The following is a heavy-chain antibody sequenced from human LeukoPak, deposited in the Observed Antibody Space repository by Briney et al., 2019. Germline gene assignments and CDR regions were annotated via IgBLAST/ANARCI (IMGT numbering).Heavy chain of an antibody. CDR1: GYTFTAYY. V-gene: IGHV1-2*02. J-gene: IGHJ5*02. Sequence: ASMKVSCKASGYTFTAYYIHWVRQAPGQGLEWMGWIDPNSGDTKYVEKFQGRVTMTRDTSISTAYMELSRLRSDDTAVYYCARDQRVSSGYSYESSRFDPWGQGTLVTVSS. CDR3: ARDQRVSSGYSYESSRFDP. D-gene: IGHD5-18*01. CDR2: IDPNSGDT.